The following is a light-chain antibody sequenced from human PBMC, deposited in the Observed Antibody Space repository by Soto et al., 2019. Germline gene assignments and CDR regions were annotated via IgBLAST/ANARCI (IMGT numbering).Light chain of an antibody. Sequence: DIVMTQSTATLSVSPGERVTLSCRASQSVSNNLAWYQQKFGQAPRLLIYGASTRASGIPARFSGSGSATEFTLTISSLQPEDFAVYYCQQYSNWPSWTFGQGTKVDIK. J-gene: IGKJ1*01. CDR1: QSVSNN. V-gene: IGKV3-15*01. CDR2: GAS. CDR3: QQYSNWPSWT.